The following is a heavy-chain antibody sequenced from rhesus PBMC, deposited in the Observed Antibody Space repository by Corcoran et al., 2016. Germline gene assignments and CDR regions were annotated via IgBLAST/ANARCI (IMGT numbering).Heavy chain of an antibody. CDR3: ARLAADDSSWSYYGLDS. V-gene: IGHV4-160*01. D-gene: IGHD6-13*01. CDR1: GGSISGYY. CDR2: IYASGGTP. Sequence: QVQLQESGPGLVKPSETLSLTCAVSGGSISGYYWSWIRQPPGKGLEGIGRIYASGGTPDSNPSLKSRVTISTDTSQTQFSLRLSSVTAADTAVYYCARLAADDSSWSYYGLDSWGQGVVVTVSS. J-gene: IGHJ6*01.